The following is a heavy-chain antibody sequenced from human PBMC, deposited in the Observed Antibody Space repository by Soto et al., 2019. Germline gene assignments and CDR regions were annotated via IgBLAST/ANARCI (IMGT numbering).Heavy chain of an antibody. Sequence: PGGSLSLSCAASGFTFSSYAMHWVRQAPGKGLEWVAVISYDESNKYYADSVKGRFTISRDNSKNTLYLQMNSLRAEDTAVYYCARAMEWELLHSFGMDVWGQGTTVTVSS. J-gene: IGHJ6*02. CDR1: GFTFSSYA. CDR3: ARAMEWELLHSFGMDV. D-gene: IGHD1-26*01. V-gene: IGHV3-30-3*01. CDR2: ISYDESNK.